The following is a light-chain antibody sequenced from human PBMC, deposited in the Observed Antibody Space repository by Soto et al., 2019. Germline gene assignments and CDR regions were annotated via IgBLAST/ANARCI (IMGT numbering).Light chain of an antibody. J-gene: IGKJ4*01. CDR2: KAS. CDR1: QSISSW. Sequence: DSQMTQYPSTLSASIGDRVTITCRAGQSISSWLAWYQQKPGKAPKLLISKASILQSGVPPRFSGSGSGTEFALTISSLQPDDFATYYCQQYESYPMTFGGGTKVDIK. V-gene: IGKV1-5*03. CDR3: QQYESYPMT.